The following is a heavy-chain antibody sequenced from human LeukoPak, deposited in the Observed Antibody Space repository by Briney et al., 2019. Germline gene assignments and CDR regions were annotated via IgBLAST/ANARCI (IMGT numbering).Heavy chain of an antibody. J-gene: IGHJ5*02. V-gene: IGHV1-69*05. CDR2: IIPIFGTA. CDR3: ARSGPLRFLEWALINWFDP. D-gene: IGHD3-3*01. Sequence: ASVKVSCKASGGTFSSYAISWVRQVPGQGLEWMGGIIPIFGTANYAQKFQGRVTITTDESTSTAYMELSSLRSEDTAVYYCARSGPLRFLEWALINWFDPWGQGTLVTVSS. CDR1: GGTFSSYA.